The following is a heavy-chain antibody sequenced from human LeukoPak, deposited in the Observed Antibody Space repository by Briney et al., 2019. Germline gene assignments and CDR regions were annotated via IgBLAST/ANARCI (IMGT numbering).Heavy chain of an antibody. V-gene: IGHV1-8*01. CDR2: MNPNSGNT. CDR1: GYTFTSYD. Sequence: ASVKVSCKASGYTFTSYDINWVRQATGQGLEWMGWMNPNSGNTGYAQKFQGRVTMTRNTSISTAYMELSSLRSEDTAVYYCARGLTLWFGELFSGDYWGQGTLVTVSS. J-gene: IGHJ4*02. D-gene: IGHD3-10*01. CDR3: ARGLTLWFGELFSGDY.